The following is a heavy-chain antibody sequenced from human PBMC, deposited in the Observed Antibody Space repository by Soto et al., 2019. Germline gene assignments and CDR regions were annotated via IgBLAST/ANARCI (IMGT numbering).Heavy chain of an antibody. Sequence: SETLSLTCTVSGGSISSYYWSWIRQPPGKGLEWIGYIYYSGSTNYNPSLKSRVTISVDTSKNQFSLKLSSVTAAGTAVYYCARGGAARRYYYYGMDVWGQGTTVTVSS. D-gene: IGHD6-6*01. V-gene: IGHV4-59*01. CDR2: IYYSGST. J-gene: IGHJ6*02. CDR1: GGSISSYY. CDR3: ARGGAARRYYYYGMDV.